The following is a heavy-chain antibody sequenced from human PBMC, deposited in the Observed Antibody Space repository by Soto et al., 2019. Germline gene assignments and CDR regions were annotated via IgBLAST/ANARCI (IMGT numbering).Heavy chain of an antibody. V-gene: IGHV3-23*01. Sequence: LRLSCAASGFIFGSYAMGWVRQAPGKGLEWVSDISASGDFTFYADSVKGRFTISRDNSKNTLYLQMNSLRADDTAVYFCAKEDGYCSSSSCPFGLDVWGRGTTVTVSS. D-gene: IGHD2-2*03. CDR3: AKEDGYCSSSSCPFGLDV. CDR2: ISASGDFT. CDR1: GFIFGSYA. J-gene: IGHJ6*02.